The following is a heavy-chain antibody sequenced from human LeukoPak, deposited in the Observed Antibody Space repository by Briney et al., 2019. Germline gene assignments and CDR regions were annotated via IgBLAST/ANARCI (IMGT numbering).Heavy chain of an antibody. J-gene: IGHJ6*01. CDR1: GFTFSSYA. V-gene: IGHV3-30-3*01. CDR2: ISYDGSNK. CDR3: ARDGIVVVVAATPGDYGIEV. D-gene: IGHD2-15*01. Sequence: PGGSLRLSCAASGFTFSSYAMHWVRQAPGKGLEWVAVISYDGSNKYYADSVKGRFTISRDNSKNTLYLQMNSLRTEDTAVYYCARDGIVVVVAATPGDYGIEVWGQGTTVTVSS.